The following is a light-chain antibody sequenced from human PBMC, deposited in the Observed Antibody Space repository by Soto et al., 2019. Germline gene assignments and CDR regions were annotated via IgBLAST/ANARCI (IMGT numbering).Light chain of an antibody. CDR3: QQYNDWPLT. CDR2: GAF. J-gene: IGKJ4*01. Sequence: EIVMTQSPATLSMFPGERATLSCRASQSVSSDLGWYQQKPGQAPRPLIHGAFIRAAGVPARFSGSGSGTEFTLTISSLQSEDSAVYYCQQYNDWPLTFGGGTKVEIQ. V-gene: IGKV3-15*01. CDR1: QSVSSD.